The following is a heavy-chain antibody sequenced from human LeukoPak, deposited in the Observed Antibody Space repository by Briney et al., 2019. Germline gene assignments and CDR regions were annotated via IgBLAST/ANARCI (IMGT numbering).Heavy chain of an antibody. CDR1: GGSISSYY. V-gene: IGHV4-59*01. Sequence: SETLSLTCTVSGGSISSYYWSWIRQPPGKGLEWIGYIYYSGSTNYNPSLNSRVTISVDTSKNQFSLKLSSVTAADTAVYYCARAQGAYYYDSSGYPTGYDAFDIWGQGTMVTVSS. CDR3: ARAQGAYYYDSSGYPTGYDAFDI. J-gene: IGHJ3*02. D-gene: IGHD3-22*01. CDR2: IYYSGST.